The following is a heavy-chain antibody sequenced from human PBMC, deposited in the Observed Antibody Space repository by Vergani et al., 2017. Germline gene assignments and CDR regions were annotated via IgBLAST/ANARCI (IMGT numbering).Heavy chain of an antibody. CDR1: GYSFTSYW. V-gene: IGHV5-51*01. CDR3: ARQGSYPGEFLEWLLYDWCEP. Sequence: EVQLVQSGAEVKKPGESLKISCKGSGYSFTSYWIGWVRQMPGKGLEWMGIIYPGDSDTRYSPSFQGQVTISADKSISTAYLQWSSLKASDTDMYYCARQGSYPGEFLEWLLYDWCEPWGQGTLVTVSS. J-gene: IGHJ5*02. CDR2: IYPGDSDT. D-gene: IGHD3-3*01.